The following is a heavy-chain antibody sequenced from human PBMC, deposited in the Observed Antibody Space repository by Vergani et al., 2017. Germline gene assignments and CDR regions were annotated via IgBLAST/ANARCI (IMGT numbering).Heavy chain of an antibody. CDR3: AREYCSRTSCYTGFGVYYYGMDV. CDR2: ISSSSSTI. J-gene: IGHJ6*02. CDR1: GFTFSSYS. Sequence: EVQLVESGGGLVQPGGSLRLSCAASGFTFSSYSMNWVRQAPGKGLEWVSYISSSSSTIYYADSAKGRFTISRDNAKNSLYLQMNSLRAEDTAVYYCAREYCSRTSCYTGFGVYYYGMDVWGQGTTVTVSS. D-gene: IGHD2-2*02. V-gene: IGHV3-48*01.